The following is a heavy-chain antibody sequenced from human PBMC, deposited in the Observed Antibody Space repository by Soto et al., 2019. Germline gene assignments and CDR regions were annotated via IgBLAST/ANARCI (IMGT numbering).Heavy chain of an antibody. CDR2: IWYDGSNK. Sequence: GESLRLSCAASGFTFSSYGMHWVRQAPGKGLEWVAVIWYDGSNKYYADSVKGRFTISRDNSKNTLYLQMNSLRAEDTAVYYCARDRFRDYYDSSGYYYGYYGMDVWGQGTTVTVSS. J-gene: IGHJ6*02. D-gene: IGHD3-22*01. CDR1: GFTFSSYG. CDR3: ARDRFRDYYDSSGYYYGYYGMDV. V-gene: IGHV3-33*01.